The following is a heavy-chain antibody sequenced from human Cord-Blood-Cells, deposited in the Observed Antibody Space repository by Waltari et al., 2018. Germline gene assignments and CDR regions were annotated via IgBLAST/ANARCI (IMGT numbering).Heavy chain of an antibody. CDR1: GFTFAAYA. D-gene: IGHD7-27*01. V-gene: IGHV3-43*02. J-gene: IGHJ4*02. CDR3: AKDGRSGATFDY. CDR2: ISGDGGST. Sequence: EVQLVESGGGVVQPGGSLRLSCAASGFTFAAYAMHWVRQAPGKGLEWVSLISGDGGSTYYADSVKGRFTISRDNSKNSLYLQMNSLRTEDTALYYCAKDGRSGATFDYWGQGTLVTVSS.